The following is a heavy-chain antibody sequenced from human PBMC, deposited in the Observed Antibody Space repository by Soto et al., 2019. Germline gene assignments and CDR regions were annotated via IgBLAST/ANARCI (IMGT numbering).Heavy chain of an antibody. CDR2: ISYDGSNK. CDR1: GFTLSSYG. CDR3: AKDSSSWYPAHYYGMDV. V-gene: IGHV3-30*18. D-gene: IGHD6-13*01. Sequence: ESGGGVVQPGRSLRLSCAASGFTLSSYGMHWVRQAPGKGLEWVAVISYDGSNKYYADSVKGRFTISRDNSKNTLYLQMNSLRAEDTAVYYCAKDSSSWYPAHYYGMDVWGQGTTVTVSS. J-gene: IGHJ6*02.